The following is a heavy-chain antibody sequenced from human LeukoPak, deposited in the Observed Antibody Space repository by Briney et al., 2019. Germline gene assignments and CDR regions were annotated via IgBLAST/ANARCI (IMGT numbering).Heavy chain of an antibody. J-gene: IGHJ4*02. V-gene: IGHV1-46*01. CDR2: INPSGGST. CDR3: ARVPATRQKYYYGSGSYPLDY. Sequence: GASVKVSCKASGYTFTSYYMHWVRQAPGQGLEWMGIINPSGGSTSYAQKFQGRVTMTRDTSTSTVYMELSSLRSEDTAVYYCARVPATRQKYYYGSGSYPLDYWGQGTLVAVSS. D-gene: IGHD3-10*01. CDR1: GYTFTSYY.